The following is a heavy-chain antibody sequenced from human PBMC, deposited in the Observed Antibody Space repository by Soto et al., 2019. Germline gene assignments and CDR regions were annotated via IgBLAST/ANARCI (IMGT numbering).Heavy chain of an antibody. D-gene: IGHD4-17*01. CDR2: ISGYNGNT. CDR1: GYIFSRYG. Sequence: QVQLVQSGPEVRKPGASVKVSCNASGYIFSRYGISWVRQAPGQGLEWMAWISGYNGNTKFGERVQGRVNVTTDTSTSTAYMELRVLTSDYTGVYYCAIAAAGTRNYDDLTVLGQGTTVIVSS. CDR3: AIAAAGTRNYDDLTV. V-gene: IGHV1-18*04. J-gene: IGHJ6*02.